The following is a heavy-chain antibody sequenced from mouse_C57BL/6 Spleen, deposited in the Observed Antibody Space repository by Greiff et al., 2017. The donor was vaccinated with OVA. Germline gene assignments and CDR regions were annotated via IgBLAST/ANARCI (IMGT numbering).Heavy chain of an antibody. V-gene: IGHV1-81*01. J-gene: IGHJ3*01. D-gene: IGHD1-1*01. CDR2: IYPRSGNT. Sequence: QVQLQQSGAELARPGASVKLSCKASGYTFTSYGISWVKQRTGQGLEWIGEIYPRSGNTYYNEKFKGKATLTADKSSSTAYMELRSLTSEDSAVYFGARGVTTVPPWFAYWGQGTLVTVSA. CDR3: ARGVTTVPPWFAY. CDR1: GYTFTSYG.